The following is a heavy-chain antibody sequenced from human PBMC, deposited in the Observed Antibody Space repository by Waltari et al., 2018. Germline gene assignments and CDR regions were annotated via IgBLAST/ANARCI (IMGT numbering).Heavy chain of an antibody. CDR2: ISAYNGNT. D-gene: IGHD3-3*01. Sequence: QVQLVQSGAEVKKPGASVKVSCKASGYTFTSYGISWVRQAPGQGLEWMGWISAYNGNTNYAQKHQGRVTMTTDTSTSTAYMELRSLRSDDTAVYYCARDPLPITSFGVGESMDVWGQGTTVTVSS. J-gene: IGHJ6*02. V-gene: IGHV1-18*01. CDR3: ARDPLPITSFGVGESMDV. CDR1: GYTFTSYG.